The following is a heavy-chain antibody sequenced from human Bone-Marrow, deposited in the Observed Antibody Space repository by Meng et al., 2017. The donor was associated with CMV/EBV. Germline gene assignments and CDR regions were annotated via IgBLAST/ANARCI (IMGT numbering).Heavy chain of an antibody. CDR1: GYTFTGYY. D-gene: IGHD3-3*01. V-gene: IGHV1-2*02. CDR3: ARDLVSSYDFWSGYYIWSESGTKVNGMDV. J-gene: IGHJ6*02. CDR2: INPNSGGT. Sequence: ASVKVSCKASGYTFTGYYMHWVRQAPGQGLEWMGWINPNSGGTNYAQKFQGRVTMTRDTSISTAYMELSRLRSEDTAVYYCARDLVSSYDFWSGYYIWSESGTKVNGMDVWGQGTTVTVSS.